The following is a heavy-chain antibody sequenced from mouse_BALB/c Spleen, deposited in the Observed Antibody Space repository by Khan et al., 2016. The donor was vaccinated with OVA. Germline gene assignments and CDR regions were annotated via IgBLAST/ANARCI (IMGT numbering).Heavy chain of an antibody. D-gene: IGHD2-3*01. CDR1: GFTFSNFG. Sequence: EVELVESGGGLAQPGGSRKLSCAASGFTFSNFGMHWVRQAPEKGLEWVAYISSGSNTIYYADTVKGRFTISRDNPKNTLFLQMTSLRSGDTAMYYCARRRIYDGYYGGAMDYWGQGTSVTVSS. CDR2: ISSGSNTI. J-gene: IGHJ4*01. V-gene: IGHV5-17*02. CDR3: ARRRIYDGYYGGAMDY.